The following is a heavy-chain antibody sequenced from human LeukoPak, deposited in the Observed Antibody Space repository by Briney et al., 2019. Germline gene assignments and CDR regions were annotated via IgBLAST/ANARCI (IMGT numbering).Heavy chain of an antibody. J-gene: IGHJ4*02. CDR2: VKQDGSEK. CDR3: AREGVGAGVEY. CDR1: GFTFTSYW. D-gene: IGHD1-26*01. V-gene: IGHV3-7*01. Sequence: PGGSLRLSCVASGFTFTSYWMSWVRQAPGKGLGWVANVKQDGSEKYYVDSVKGRFTISRDNAKNSLYLQMNSLRAEDTAMYYCAREGVGAGVEYWGQGTLVTVSS.